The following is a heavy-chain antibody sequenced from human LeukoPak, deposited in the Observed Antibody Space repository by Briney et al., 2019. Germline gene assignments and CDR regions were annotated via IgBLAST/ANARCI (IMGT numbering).Heavy chain of an antibody. V-gene: IGHV3-7*01. CDR2: IDKDGNEI. CDR3: VTDGDKWNDFEY. D-gene: IGHD1-1*01. Sequence: GGSLRLSCAASGLSIRNFWMHWVCQAPGKGLEWVAIIDKDGNEIKYVDSVKGRFTLSRDNAKNSVYLQMDSLTTEDTALYYCVTDGDKWNDFEYWGQGALVTVSS. J-gene: IGHJ4*02. CDR1: GLSIRNFW.